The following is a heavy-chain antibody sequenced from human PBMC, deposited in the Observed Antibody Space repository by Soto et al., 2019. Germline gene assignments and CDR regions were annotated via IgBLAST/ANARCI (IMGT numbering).Heavy chain of an antibody. D-gene: IGHD4-17*01. Sequence: AVRRVSKNQGKGLEWVSVISGSGGSTYYADSVKGRFTISRDNSKNTLYLQMNSLRAEDTAVYYCAKFSRGDYVLNYFDYRGQGTLVTVSS. CDR3: AKFSRGDYVLNYFDY. J-gene: IGHJ4*02. V-gene: IGHV3-23*01. CDR2: ISGSGGST. CDR1: A.